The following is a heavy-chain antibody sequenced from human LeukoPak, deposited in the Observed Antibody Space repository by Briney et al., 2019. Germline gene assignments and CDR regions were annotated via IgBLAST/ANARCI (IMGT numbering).Heavy chain of an antibody. CDR1: GGSLSSYY. Sequence: PSETLSLTCTVSGGSLSSYYWSWIRQPPGKGLEWIGEINHSGSTNYNPSLKSRVTISVDTSKNQFSLKLSSVTAADTAVYYCARGPSRYSSSCRCMDVWGKGTTVTVSS. CDR3: ARGPSRYSSSCRCMDV. D-gene: IGHD6-13*01. V-gene: IGHV4-34*01. J-gene: IGHJ6*04. CDR2: INHSGST.